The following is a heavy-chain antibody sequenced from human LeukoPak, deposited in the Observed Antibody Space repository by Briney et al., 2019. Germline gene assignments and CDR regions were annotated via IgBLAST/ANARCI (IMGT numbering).Heavy chain of an antibody. J-gene: IGHJ4*02. CDR2: IIPIFGIA. D-gene: IGHD3-22*01. CDR1: GGTFSSYA. CDR3: ARDTDDSSGFYGNFDY. Sequence: SVKVSCKASGGTFSSYAISWVRQAPGQGLEWMGRIIPIFGIANYAQKFQGRVTITADKSTSTAYMELSSLRSEDTAVYYCARDTDDSSGFYGNFDYWGQGTLVTVSS. V-gene: IGHV1-69*04.